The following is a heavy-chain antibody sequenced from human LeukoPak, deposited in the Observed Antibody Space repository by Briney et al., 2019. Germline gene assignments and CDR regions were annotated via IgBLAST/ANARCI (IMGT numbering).Heavy chain of an antibody. CDR1: GYTFTGYY. D-gene: IGHD6-6*01. CDR2: INPNSGGT. J-gene: IGHJ6*02. Sequence: ASVKVSCKASGYTFTGYYMHWVRQAPGQGLEWMGWINPNSGGTNYAQKFQGRVTMTRDTSISTAYMELSRLRSDDTAVYYCAREDIAARPSGDYYYYGMDVWSQGTTVTVSS. V-gene: IGHV1-2*02. CDR3: AREDIAARPSGDYYYYGMDV.